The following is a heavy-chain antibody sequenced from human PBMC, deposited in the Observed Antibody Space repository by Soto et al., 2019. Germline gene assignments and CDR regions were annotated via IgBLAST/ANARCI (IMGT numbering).Heavy chain of an antibody. CDR3: ARLVLPSTYYYYYMDV. CDR2: MNPNSGNT. CDR1: GYTFTSYD. J-gene: IGHJ6*03. D-gene: IGHD3-10*02. Sequence: ASVKVSCKASGYTFTSYDINWVRQATGQGLEWMGWMNPNSGNTGYAQKFQGRVTMTRNTSISTAYMELSSLRSEDTAVYYCARLVLPSTYYYYYMDVWGKGTTVTVSS. V-gene: IGHV1-8*01.